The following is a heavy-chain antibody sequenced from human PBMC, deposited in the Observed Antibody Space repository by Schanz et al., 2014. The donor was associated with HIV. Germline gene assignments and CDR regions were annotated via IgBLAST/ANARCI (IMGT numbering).Heavy chain of an antibody. CDR1: GFNFNPYS. J-gene: IGHJ2*01. CDR2: ISGSSIT. Sequence: EVQLVESGGGLVQPGGSLRLSCEVSGFNFNPYSMSWVRQAPGKGLEWVSAISGSSITYSADSVKGRFTISRDNSKNTLYLQMNSLRAEDTAVYYCALSRPSGYGGSWYFDLWGRGTLVAVSS. D-gene: IGHD2-15*01. CDR3: ALSRPSGYGGSWYFDL. V-gene: IGHV3-23*04.